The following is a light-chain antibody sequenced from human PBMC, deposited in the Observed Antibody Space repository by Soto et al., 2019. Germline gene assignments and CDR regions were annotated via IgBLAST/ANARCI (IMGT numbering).Light chain of an antibody. CDR1: QSISTW. CDR2: DAS. V-gene: IGKV1-5*01. J-gene: IGKJ1*01. CDR3: QQYNSYSRT. Sequence: DIQMTQSPSTLSAFVGDRVTITCRASQSISTWLAWYQQKPGKAPNLLIYDASSLESGVPSRFSGSGSGTEFTLTISSLQPDDSATYCCQQYNSYSRTFGQGTKV.